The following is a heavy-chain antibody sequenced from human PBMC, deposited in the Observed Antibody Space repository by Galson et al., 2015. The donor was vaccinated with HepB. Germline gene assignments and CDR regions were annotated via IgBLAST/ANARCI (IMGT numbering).Heavy chain of an antibody. Sequence: SLRLSCAASGFTFSSYGMHWVRQAPGKGLEWVAVISYDGSNKYYADSVKGRFTISRDNSKNTLYLQMNSLRAEDTAVYYCAKDNLELGFYYYYGMDVWGQGTTVTVSS. CDR1: GFTFSSYG. CDR2: ISYDGSNK. D-gene: IGHD1-7*01. V-gene: IGHV3-30*18. CDR3: AKDNLELGFYYYYGMDV. J-gene: IGHJ6*02.